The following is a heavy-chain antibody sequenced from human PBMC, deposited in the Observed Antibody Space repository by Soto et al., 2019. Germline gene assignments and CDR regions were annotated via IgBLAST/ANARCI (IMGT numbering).Heavy chain of an antibody. CDR1: GASISGSSYY. CDR3: ARSASGNWFSLFDP. D-gene: IGHD1-26*01. J-gene: IGHJ5*02. Sequence: QLQLQESGPGLVKPSETLSLTCTVSGASISGSSYYWGWIRQPPGKGLEWIGSIYYSGSTYYNPSLRTRVTISVDTSKNKFSLKVDAVTAADTAVYFCARSASGNWFSLFDPCGQGTLVTVSS. CDR2: IYYSGST. V-gene: IGHV4-39*01.